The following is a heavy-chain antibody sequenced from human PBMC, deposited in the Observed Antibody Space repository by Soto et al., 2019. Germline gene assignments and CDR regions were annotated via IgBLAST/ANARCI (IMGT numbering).Heavy chain of an antibody. CDR2: ISGSGGST. D-gene: IGHD4-17*01. Sequence: GGSLRLSCAASGFTFSSYAMSWVRQAPGKGLEWVSAISGSGGSTYYADSVKGRFTISRDKSKNTLYLQMNSLRGEDTAVYYCAKGPDYGDHSYYYYYMDVWGKGTTVTVSS. V-gene: IGHV3-23*01. CDR3: AKGPDYGDHSYYYYYMDV. CDR1: GFTFSSYA. J-gene: IGHJ6*03.